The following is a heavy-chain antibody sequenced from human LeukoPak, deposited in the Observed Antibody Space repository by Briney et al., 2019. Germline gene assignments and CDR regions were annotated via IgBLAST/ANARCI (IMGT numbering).Heavy chain of an antibody. D-gene: IGHD5-18*01. CDR3: ARETRSDTAMVRFYWFDP. V-gene: IGHV3-30*02. CDR1: GFTFSSYW. J-gene: IGHJ5*02. CDR2: IRYDGSNK. Sequence: PGGSLRLSCAASGFTFSSYWMHWVRQAPGKGLEWVAFIRYDGSNKYYADSVKGRFTISRDNSKNTLYLQMNSLRAEDTAVYYCARETRSDTAMVRFYWFDPWGQGTLVTVSS.